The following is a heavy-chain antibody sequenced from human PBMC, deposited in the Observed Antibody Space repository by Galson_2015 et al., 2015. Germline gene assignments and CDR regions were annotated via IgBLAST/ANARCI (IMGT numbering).Heavy chain of an antibody. J-gene: IGHJ6*04. Sequence: SLRLSCAASGFTFSSYEMNWVRQAPGKGLEWVSYISSSATTIYYADSVKGRFTISRDNAKNSLYPQMNSLRAEDTAVYYCARGGALAVWGKGTTVTVSS. V-gene: IGHV3-48*03. D-gene: IGHD3-10*01. CDR2: ISSSATTI. CDR3: ARGGALAV. CDR1: GFTFSSYE.